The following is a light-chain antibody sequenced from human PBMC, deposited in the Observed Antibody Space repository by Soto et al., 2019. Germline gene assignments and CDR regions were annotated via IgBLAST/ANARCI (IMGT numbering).Light chain of an antibody. CDR2: KAS. CDR3: QQYNSYLWT. CDR1: QSIGSW. Sequence: DIQMTQSPSTLSASVGDRVTITCRASQSIGSWLAWYQQKPGKAPKLLIYKASTLESGVPSSFSGSGSGTEFTLTISSLQPDDFATYYCQQYNSYLWTFGQGTKVEIK. J-gene: IGKJ1*01. V-gene: IGKV1-5*03.